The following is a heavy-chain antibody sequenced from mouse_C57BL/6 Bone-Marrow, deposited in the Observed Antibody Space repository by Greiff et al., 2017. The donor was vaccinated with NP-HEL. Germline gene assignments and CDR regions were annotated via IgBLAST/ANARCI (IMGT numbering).Heavy chain of an antibody. J-gene: IGHJ3*01. Sequence: QVQLQQSGTELVKPGASVKLSCKASGYTFTSYWMHWVKQRPGQGLEWIGNINPSNGGTNYNEKFKSKATLTVDKSSSTADMQLSSLTSEDSAVYYCARGTGNYGAWFAYWGQGTLVTVSA. CDR2: INPSNGGT. CDR1: GYTFTSYW. CDR3: ARGTGNYGAWFAY. V-gene: IGHV1-53*01. D-gene: IGHD2-1*01.